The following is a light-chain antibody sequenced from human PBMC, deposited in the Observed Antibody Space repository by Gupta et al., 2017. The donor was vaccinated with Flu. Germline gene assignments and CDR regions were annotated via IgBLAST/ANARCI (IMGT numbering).Light chain of an antibody. CDR1: SGPSSYA. J-gene: IGLJ3*02. Sequence: QVVLTQSPPASASLGASVRLTCTLNSGPSSYAIAWHQQHPEKGPRYLMKVNSDGSHIKGAGIPDRFSGSSSGAERYLTISSLQSEDEADYYCQTWGTDYWVFGGGAKLTVL. CDR2: VNSDGSH. V-gene: IGLV4-69*02. CDR3: QTWGTDYWV.